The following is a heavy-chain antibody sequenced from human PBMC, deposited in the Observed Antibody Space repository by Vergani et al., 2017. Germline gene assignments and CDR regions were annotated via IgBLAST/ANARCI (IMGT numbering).Heavy chain of an antibody. CDR2: ISSDGSST. Sequence: EVQLVESGGGLVQPGGSLRLSCAASGFTFSRYWMHWVRQAPGKGLVWVSRISSDGSSTSCADSVKGRFTISRDNAKNTLYLQMNSLRAEDTAVYYCAAVRGAWGYFDYGGQGTLVTVSS. CDR1: GFTFSRYW. J-gene: IGHJ4*02. CDR3: AAVRGAWGYFDY. D-gene: IGHD3-10*01. V-gene: IGHV3-74*01.